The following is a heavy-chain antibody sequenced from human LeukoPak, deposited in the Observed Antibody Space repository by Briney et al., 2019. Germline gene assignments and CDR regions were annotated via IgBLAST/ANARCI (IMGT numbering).Heavy chain of an antibody. CDR2: INPNSGGT. CDR3: ARVLLSSGWTPNWFDP. D-gene: IGHD6-19*01. CDR1: GYTFTGYY. Sequence: ASVKVSCKASGYTFTGYYMRWVRQAPGQGLEWMGWINPNSGGTNYAQKFQGRVTMTRDTSISTAYMELSRLRSDDTAVYYCARVLLSSGWTPNWFDPWGQGTLVTVSS. J-gene: IGHJ5*02. V-gene: IGHV1-2*02.